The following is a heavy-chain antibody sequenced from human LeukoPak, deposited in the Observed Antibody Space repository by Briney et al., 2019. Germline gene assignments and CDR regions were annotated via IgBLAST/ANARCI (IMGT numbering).Heavy chain of an antibody. CDR1: GFSLRSSE. CDR2: INSADNVE. Sequence: GGSLRLSCPASGFSLRSSEMNWVRQAPGKGPEWVAHINSADNVEYYTDSVRGRFTMSRDNAKDLLYLQMNSLRDEDTAVYYCARDTVNGPFVISLDLWGQGVLVTVSS. J-gene: IGHJ5*02. V-gene: IGHV3-48*03. D-gene: IGHD2-8*01. CDR3: ARDTVNGPFVISLDL.